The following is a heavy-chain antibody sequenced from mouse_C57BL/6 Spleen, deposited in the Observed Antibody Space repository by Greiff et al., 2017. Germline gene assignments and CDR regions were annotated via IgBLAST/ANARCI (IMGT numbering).Heavy chain of an antibody. D-gene: IGHD2-3*01. CDR1: GYTFTSYW. CDR3: AIPDGYYVDYAMDY. Sequence: QVQLQQPGAELVRPGTSVKLSCKASGYTFTSYWMHWVKQRPGQGLEWIGVIDPSDSYTNYNQKFKGKATLTVDTSSSTAYMQRSSLTSEDSAVYYCAIPDGYYVDYAMDYWGQGTSVTVSS. J-gene: IGHJ4*01. CDR2: IDPSDSYT. V-gene: IGHV1-59*01.